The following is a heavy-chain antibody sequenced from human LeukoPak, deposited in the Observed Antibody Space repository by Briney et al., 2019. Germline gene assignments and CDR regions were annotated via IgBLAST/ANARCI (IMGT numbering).Heavy chain of an antibody. D-gene: IGHD2-8*01. CDR1: GYTLTELS. CDR3: ASSRGKGYCTNGVCYSSRHAFDI. V-gene: IGHV1-24*01. CDR2: FDPEDGET. Sequence: ASVKVSCKVSGYTLTELSMHWVRQAPGKGLEWMGGFDPEDGETIYAQKFQGRVTMTEDTSTDTAYMELSSLRSEETDVYYCASSRGKGYCTNGVCYSSRHAFDIWGQGTMVTVSS. J-gene: IGHJ3*02.